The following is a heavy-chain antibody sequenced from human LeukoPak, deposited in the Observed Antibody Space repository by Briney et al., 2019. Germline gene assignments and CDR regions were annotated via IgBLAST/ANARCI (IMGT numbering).Heavy chain of an antibody. Sequence: PGGSLRLSCAASGFTFSSYSMNWVRQAPGKGLEWVSSISSSSSYIYYADSVKGRFTISRDNAKNSLYLQMNSLRAEDTAVYYCARDRKYCGADCYSDQYNWFDPWGQGTRVTVSS. J-gene: IGHJ5*02. D-gene: IGHD2-21*01. CDR2: ISSSSSYI. CDR3: ARDRKYCGADCYSDQYNWFDP. CDR1: GFTFSSYS. V-gene: IGHV3-21*01.